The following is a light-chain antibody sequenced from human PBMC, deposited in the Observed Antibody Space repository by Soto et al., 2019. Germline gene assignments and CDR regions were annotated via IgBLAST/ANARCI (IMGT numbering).Light chain of an antibody. Sequence: DIHMTQSPSSLSASLGDKVTITCQASQDISNCLNWYQQKPGEAPKLLIYDASKLEAGVPSRVSGSGSGTDFTFTLTSLQPEDIATYYCQQCDDLPITFGGGTRVDIK. J-gene: IGKJ4*01. CDR1: QDISNC. V-gene: IGKV1-33*01. CDR3: QQCDDLPIT. CDR2: DAS.